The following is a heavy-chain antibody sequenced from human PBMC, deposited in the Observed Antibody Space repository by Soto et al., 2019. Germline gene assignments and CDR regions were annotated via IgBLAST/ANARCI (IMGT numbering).Heavy chain of an antibody. CDR2: ISSSSSYI. Sequence: EVQLVESGGGLVKPGGSLRLSCAASGFTFSSYSMNWVRQAPGKGLEWVSSISSSSSYIYYADSVKGRFTISRDNAKNSLYLQMNSLRAEDTAVYYCARGNYDFWSGYYRPGAEYFQHWCHGTLVTVSS. CDR3: ARGNYDFWSGYYRPGAEYFQH. V-gene: IGHV3-21*01. CDR1: GFTFSSYS. J-gene: IGHJ1*01. D-gene: IGHD3-3*01.